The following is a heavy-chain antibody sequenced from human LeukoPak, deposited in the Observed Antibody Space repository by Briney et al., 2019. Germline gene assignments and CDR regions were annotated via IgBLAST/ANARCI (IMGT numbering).Heavy chain of an antibody. Sequence: GRSLRLSCAASGFTFDDYSMHWVRQAPRKGLEWVSGISWNSGSAGYADSVKGRFTISRDNAKNSLYLQMNSLRTEDTALYYCAKDRTFSGYDALDYWGQGTLVTVSS. CDR1: GFTFDDYS. V-gene: IGHV3-9*01. D-gene: IGHD5-12*01. CDR2: ISWNSGSA. CDR3: AKDRTFSGYDALDY. J-gene: IGHJ4*02.